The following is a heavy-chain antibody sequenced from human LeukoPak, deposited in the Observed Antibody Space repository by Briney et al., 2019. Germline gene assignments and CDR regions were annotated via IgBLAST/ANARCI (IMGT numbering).Heavy chain of an antibody. CDR1: GYSIGSGHY. J-gene: IGHJ4*02. D-gene: IGHD2-21*01. Sequence: PSETLSLTCSVSGYSIGSGHYWGWIRQPPGKGLEWIGSMYQTGSSCYSPSLKSRVTISLDTSKNQISLKLTFVTAADTAFYFCARENVVAQRTFDYWGQGALVTVSS. CDR2: MYQTGSS. CDR3: ARENVVAQRTFDY. V-gene: IGHV4-38-2*02.